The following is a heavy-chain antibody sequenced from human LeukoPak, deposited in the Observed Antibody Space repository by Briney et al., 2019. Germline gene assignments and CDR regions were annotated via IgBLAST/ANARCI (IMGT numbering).Heavy chain of an antibody. J-gene: IGHJ3*02. CDR1: GFTFSSYS. CDR2: ISSSSSYI. CDR3: ARDCLYVPDAFDI. D-gene: IGHD3-16*01. Sequence: GGSLRLSCAASGFTFSSYSMNWVRQAPGKGLEWVSSISSSSSYIYYADSVKGRFTISRDNAMNSLYLQMNSLRAEDTAVYYCARDCLYVPDAFDIWGQGTMVTVSS. V-gene: IGHV3-21*01.